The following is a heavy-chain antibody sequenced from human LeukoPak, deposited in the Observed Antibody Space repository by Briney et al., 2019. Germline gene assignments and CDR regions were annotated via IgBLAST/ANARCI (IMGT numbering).Heavy chain of an antibody. Sequence: SETLSLTCTVSGGSISSSSYYWGWIRQPPGKGLEWIGSIYYSGSTYYNPSLKSRVTISVDTSKNQFSLKLSSVTAADTAVYYCARHTRGSGGQGAFDIWGQGTMVTVSS. CDR2: IYYSGST. V-gene: IGHV4-39*01. D-gene: IGHD3-10*01. CDR3: ARHTRGSGGQGAFDI. J-gene: IGHJ3*02. CDR1: GGSISSSSYY.